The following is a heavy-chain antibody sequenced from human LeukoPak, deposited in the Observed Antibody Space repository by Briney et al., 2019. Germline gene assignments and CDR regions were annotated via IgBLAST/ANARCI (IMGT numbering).Heavy chain of an antibody. J-gene: IGHJ1*01. CDR1: GYTFTDYG. Sequence: ASVKVSCKTSGYTFTDYGITWVRQAPGQGLEWMGWISGYNGDTNYARKFQGRVTMTTDTSTSTAYMQLRSLRSEDTAVYYCSREIPSNWHYLDSWGQGTLITVSS. D-gene: IGHD3-3*02. CDR2: ISGYNGDT. CDR3: SREIPSNWHYLDS. V-gene: IGHV1-18*01.